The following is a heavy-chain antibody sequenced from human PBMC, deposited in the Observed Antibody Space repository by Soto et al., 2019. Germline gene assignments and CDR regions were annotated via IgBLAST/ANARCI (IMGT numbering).Heavy chain of an antibody. CDR3: ASRPAADY. V-gene: IGHV3-21*01. J-gene: IGHJ4*02. D-gene: IGHD6-13*01. Sequence: EVQLVESGGGLVKPGGSLRLSCAASGFTFSSYSMNWVRQAPGKGLEWVSSISSSSSYIYYADSVKGRFTSSRDNAKNSLYLQMNSLKAEDTAVYYCASRPAADYWCQGTLVTVSS. CDR1: GFTFSSYS. CDR2: ISSSSSYI.